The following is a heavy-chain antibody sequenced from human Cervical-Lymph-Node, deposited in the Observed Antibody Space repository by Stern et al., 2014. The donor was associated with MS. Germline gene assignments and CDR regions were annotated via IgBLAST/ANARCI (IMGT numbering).Heavy chain of an antibody. Sequence: VQLVESGPGVVKPSGTLSLTCVVSGGSISRSKWRSWVRQPPGKGLEWFGDVSLLGSTNSNPSLKSRVSISLAKSNNQVSLKMDSVTAADTAVYYCASGHDALALWGQGTLVTVSS. V-gene: IGHV4-4*02. CDR1: GGSISRSKW. CDR2: VSLLGST. J-gene: IGHJ3*01. CDR3: ASGHDALAL.